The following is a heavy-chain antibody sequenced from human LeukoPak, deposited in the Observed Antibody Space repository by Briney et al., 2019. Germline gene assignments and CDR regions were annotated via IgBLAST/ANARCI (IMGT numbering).Heavy chain of an antibody. V-gene: IGHV3-23*01. CDR2: INGSGGFT. J-gene: IGHJ3*02. Sequence: GGSLRLSCAASGFTFSGYWMSWVRQAPGKGLEWVSIINGSGGFTYYADSVKGRFTISRDNSKNTLYLQMNSLRAEDTAIYYCAKDNQVVVAARRRSDAFDIWGQGTMVTVSS. D-gene: IGHD2-15*01. CDR3: AKDNQVVVAARRRSDAFDI. CDR1: GFTFSGYW.